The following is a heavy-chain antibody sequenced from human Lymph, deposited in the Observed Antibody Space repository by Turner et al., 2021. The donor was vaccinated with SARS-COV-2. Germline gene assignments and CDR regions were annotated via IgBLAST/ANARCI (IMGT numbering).Heavy chain of an antibody. CDR3: ANLYPTVSWEFPYGMDV. D-gene: IGHD3-16*01. CDR1: GFIFNNYA. Sequence: EVQLFVSGGFFVQPGGFLILSFAASGFIFNNYAMSWVRQAPGKGLEWVSTISGSGGSTYYADSVKGRFIISRDNSKNTLYLQMNSLRAEDTAVYYCANLYPTVSWEFPYGMDVWGQGTTVTVSS. V-gene: IGHV3-23*01. J-gene: IGHJ6*02. CDR2: ISGSGGST.